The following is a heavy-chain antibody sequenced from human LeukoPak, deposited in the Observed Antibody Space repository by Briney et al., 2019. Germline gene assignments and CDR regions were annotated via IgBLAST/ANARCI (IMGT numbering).Heavy chain of an antibody. V-gene: IGHV1-18*01. CDR2: ISAYNGNT. CDR1: GYTFTSYG. Sequence: GSSVKVSCKASGYTFTSYGISWVRQAPGQGLEWMGWISAYNGNTNYAQKLQGRVTMTTDTSTSTAYMELRSLRSDDTAVYYCARVKELEWVLEGSNPWGHDPNWFDPWGQGTLVTVSS. CDR3: ARVKELEWVLEGSNPWGHDPNWFDP. J-gene: IGHJ5*02. D-gene: IGHD3-3*01.